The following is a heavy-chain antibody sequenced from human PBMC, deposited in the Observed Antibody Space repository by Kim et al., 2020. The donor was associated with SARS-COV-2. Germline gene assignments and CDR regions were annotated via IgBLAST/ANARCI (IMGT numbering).Heavy chain of an antibody. V-gene: IGHV1-2*02. CDR1: GYTFTGYY. D-gene: IGHD6-13*01. CDR2: INPNSGGT. CDR3: ASDFYSSSWYCGNSDY. J-gene: IGHJ4*02. Sequence: ASVKVSCKASGYTFTGYYMHWVRQAPGQGLEWMGWINPNSGGTNYAQKFQGRVTMTRDTSISTAYMELSRLRSDDTAVYYCASDFYSSSWYCGNSDYWGQGTLVTVSS.